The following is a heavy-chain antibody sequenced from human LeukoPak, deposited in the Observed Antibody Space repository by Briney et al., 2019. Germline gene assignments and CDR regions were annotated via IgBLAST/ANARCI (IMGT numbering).Heavy chain of an antibody. CDR1: GFTFSSYG. V-gene: IGHV3-30*03. D-gene: IGHD3-10*01. J-gene: IGHJ6*02. CDR2: ISYDGSNK. Sequence: GGSLRLSCAASGFTFSSYGMHWVRQAPGKGLEWVAVISYDGSNKYYADSVKGRFTISRDNSKNTLYLQVNSLRAEDTAVYYCASEGMDVWGQGTTVTVSS. CDR3: ASEGMDV.